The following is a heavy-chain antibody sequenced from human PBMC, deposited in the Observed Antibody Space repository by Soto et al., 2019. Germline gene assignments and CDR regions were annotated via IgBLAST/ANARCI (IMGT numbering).Heavy chain of an antibody. CDR1: GFTFSSYV. CDR2: ISGSGGAT. CDR3: ATRNGFSVLFVFDF. J-gene: IGHJ4*02. D-gene: IGHD2-8*01. V-gene: IGHV3-23*01. Sequence: EVQLLESGGDLVQPGGSLRLSCAASGFTFSSYVMSWVRQAPGKGLEWVSGISGSGGATYYADSVKGRFTISRDNSKNTLYLQVNCLRAEDTAVYYCATRNGFSVLFVFDFWGQGTLVTVSS.